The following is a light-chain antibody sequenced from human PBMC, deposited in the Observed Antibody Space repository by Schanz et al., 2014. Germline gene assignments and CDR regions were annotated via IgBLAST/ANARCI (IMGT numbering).Light chain of an antibody. J-gene: IGLJ1*01. CDR2: GNY. CDR3: QSSHNPLTDYV. V-gene: IGLV1-40*01. Sequence: QSVLTQPPSVSGAPGQRVTISCTGSSSNIGAGYDVHWYQQLPGAAPKLLIYGNYRRPSGVPDRFSGSRSGTLASLAITGLQAEDEADYYCQSSHNPLTDYVFGTGTKLTVL. CDR1: SSNIGAGYD.